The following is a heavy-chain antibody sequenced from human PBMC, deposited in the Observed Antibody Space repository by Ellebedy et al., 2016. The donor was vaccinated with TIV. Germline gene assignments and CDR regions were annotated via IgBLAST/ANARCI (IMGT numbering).Heavy chain of an antibody. J-gene: IGHJ4*02. D-gene: IGHD3-22*01. Sequence: ASVKVSXXASGYTFTGYYMHWVRQAPGQGLEWMGWINPNSGGTNYAQKFQGRVTMTRDTSTSTVYMELSSLRSEDTAVYYCARSLLADSSDYRPVDYWGQGTLVTISS. CDR2: INPNSGGT. CDR3: ARSLLADSSDYRPVDY. CDR1: GYTFTGYY. V-gene: IGHV1-2*02.